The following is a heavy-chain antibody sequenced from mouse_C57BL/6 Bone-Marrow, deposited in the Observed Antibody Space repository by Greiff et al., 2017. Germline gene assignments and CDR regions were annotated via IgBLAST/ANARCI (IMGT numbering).Heavy chain of an antibody. J-gene: IGHJ3*01. D-gene: IGHD1-1*01. CDR2: ITHSGET. CDR1: GFPITSGYY. CDR3: AGDLYGSSFAY. V-gene: IGHV12-3*01. Sequence: VQLQESGPGLVKPSQSLFLTCSITGFPITSGYYWIWIRQSPGKPLEWMGYITHSGETFYNPSLQSPISITRETSKNQFFLQLNSVTTEDTAMYYCAGDLYGSSFAYWGQGTLVTVSA.